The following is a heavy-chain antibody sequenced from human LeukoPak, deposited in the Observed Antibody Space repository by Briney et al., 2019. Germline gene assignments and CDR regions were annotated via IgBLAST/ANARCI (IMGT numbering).Heavy chain of an antibody. Sequence: PGGSLRLSCAASGFTFSSYWMHWVRQAPGKGLVWVSRINTDGSSTSYADSVKGRFTISRDNAKNTLYLQMNSLRAEDTAVYYCARDFKEGAFDIWGQGTMVTVSS. CDR3: ARDFKEGAFDI. V-gene: IGHV3-74*01. CDR1: GFTFSSYW. CDR2: INTDGSST. J-gene: IGHJ3*02.